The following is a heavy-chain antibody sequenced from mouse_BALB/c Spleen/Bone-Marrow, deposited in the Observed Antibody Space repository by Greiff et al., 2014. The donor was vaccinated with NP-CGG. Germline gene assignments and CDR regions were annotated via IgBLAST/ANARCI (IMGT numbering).Heavy chain of an antibody. D-gene: IGHD2-2*01. J-gene: IGHJ2*01. CDR3: ARADYYGYDVGY. Sequence: EVQLQQPGAEVVKPGASVKLSCTASGFNIKDTYIHWVKQRPEQGLEWIGRIDPANGNTKYDPKFQGKATITADTSSNTAYLNLSTLTSEGTAIYYCARADYYGYDVGYWGQGTTLTVSS. V-gene: IGHV14-3*02. CDR1: GFNIKDTY. CDR2: IDPANGNT.